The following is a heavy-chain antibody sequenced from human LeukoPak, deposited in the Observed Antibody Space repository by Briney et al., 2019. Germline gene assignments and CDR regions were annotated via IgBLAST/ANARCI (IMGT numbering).Heavy chain of an antibody. CDR2: IFYSGST. CDR1: GFIVSGDY. J-gene: IGHJ3*02. Sequence: GSLRLSCVVSGFIVSGDYMSWVRQAPGKGLEWIGNIFYSGSTYYSPSLKSRVTISLDTSRNQFLLKLTSVTAADTAVYYCAKSNGYGLVDIWGQGTMVTVSS. CDR3: AKSNGYGLVDI. D-gene: IGHD3-10*01. V-gene: IGHV4-38-2*01.